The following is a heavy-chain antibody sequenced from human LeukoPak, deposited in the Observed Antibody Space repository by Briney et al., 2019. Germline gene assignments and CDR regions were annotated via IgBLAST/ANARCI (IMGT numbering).Heavy chain of an antibody. V-gene: IGHV4-34*01. D-gene: IGHD2-2*01. CDR1: GGSFSDYY. CDR3: ARGLGRYCSSTSCRRGAFDI. CDR2: INHSGST. Sequence: SETLSLTCAVYGGSFSDYYWSWIRQPPGKGLEWIGEINHSGSTNYNPSLKSRVTISVDTSKTHFSLKLRSVTAADTAVYYCARGLGRYCSSTSCRRGAFDIWGQGTMVTVSS. J-gene: IGHJ3*02.